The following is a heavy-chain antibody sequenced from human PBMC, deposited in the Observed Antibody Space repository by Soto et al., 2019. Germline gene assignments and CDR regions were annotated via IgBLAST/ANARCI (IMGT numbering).Heavy chain of an antibody. D-gene: IGHD1-7*01. CDR2: IYPGGNT. Sequence: EVQLVESGGGLIQPGGSLRLSCAASGFTVSTKYMNWVRQAPGRGLEWVSVIYPGGNTYYTDSVKGRFTISRDSSRNTMFLQMNSLRAEDTALYYCAKNQERELPRVIDFWGQGTLVTVSS. J-gene: IGHJ4*02. CDR3: AKNQERELPRVIDF. V-gene: IGHV3-53*01. CDR1: GFTVSTKY.